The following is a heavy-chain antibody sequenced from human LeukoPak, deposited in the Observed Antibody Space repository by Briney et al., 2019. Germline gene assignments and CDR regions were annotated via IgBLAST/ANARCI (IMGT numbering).Heavy chain of an antibody. CDR3: AKDRVQDSGTFDY. CDR1: GFTFTSYG. CDR2: ISYDGSNK. Sequence: PGRSLRLSCAASGFTFTSYGMHWVRQAPGKGLEWVALISYDGSNKYYADSVKGRFTISRDNSKNTLYLQMNSLRAEDTAVYYCAKDRVQDSGTFDYWGQGTLVTVSS. D-gene: IGHD1-26*01. V-gene: IGHV3-30*18. J-gene: IGHJ4*02.